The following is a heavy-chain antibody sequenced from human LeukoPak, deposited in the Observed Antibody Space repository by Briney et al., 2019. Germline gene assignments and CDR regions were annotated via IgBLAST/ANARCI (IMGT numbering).Heavy chain of an antibody. J-gene: IGHJ5*02. D-gene: IGHD2-8*02. V-gene: IGHV4-59*01. CDR2: IYYSGST. Sequence: SETLSLTCTVSGDSISSYYWSWIRQPPGKGLGWIGYIYYSGSTNYNPSLKSRVTISVDTSRNQFSLKLRSVTAADTAVYYCARVLSRAGNWFDPWGQGTLVTVSS. CDR1: GDSISSYY. CDR3: ARVLSRAGNWFDP.